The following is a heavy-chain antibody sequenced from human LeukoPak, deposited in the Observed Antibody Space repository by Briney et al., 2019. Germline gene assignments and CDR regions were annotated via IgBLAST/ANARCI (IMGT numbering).Heavy chain of an antibody. CDR1: GLSFSSFA. V-gene: IGHV3-23*01. CDR3: AKASWVSSTDAVR. CDR2: IRGNGET. D-gene: IGHD3-16*01. J-gene: IGHJ4*02. Sequence: GGSLRLSCAASGLSFSSFAMSWVRQGPARGLEWVSSIRGNGETSYADSVKGRFTLSSDSSRNTVYFQLSNLRVEDTAIYYCAKASWVSSTDAVRWGQGTLVTVSS.